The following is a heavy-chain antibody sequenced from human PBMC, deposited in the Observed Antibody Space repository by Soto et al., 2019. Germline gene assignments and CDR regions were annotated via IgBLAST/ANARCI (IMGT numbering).Heavy chain of an antibody. D-gene: IGHD3-3*02. CDR2: IYYSGST. V-gene: IGHV4-39*01. CDR3: ASPKIAFYNWFEP. Sequence: QLQLQESGPGLVRPSETLSLTCTVSGGSISSSSYYWGWIRQPPGKGLEWIGSIYYSGSTYYNPSLKSRVTISLDTSNNQFSLKLSSVTAADTAVYYCASPKIAFYNWFEPWGQGTLVTVSS. J-gene: IGHJ5*02. CDR1: GGSISSSSYY.